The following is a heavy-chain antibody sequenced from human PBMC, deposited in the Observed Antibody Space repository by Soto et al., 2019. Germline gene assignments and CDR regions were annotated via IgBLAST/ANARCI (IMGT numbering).Heavy chain of an antibody. D-gene: IGHD3-10*01. CDR3: ARGVYGSGNYYTGPSAFDI. CDR2: TIPVFNTA. CDR1: GGTLSDHG. V-gene: IGHV1-69*06. Sequence: QVQLEQSGAEVKKPGSSMKVSCKASGGTLSDHGVAWLRKAPGQGLEWMGGTIPVFNTAKYAQKFQGRVTVTADKFTNIAYMELSSLRSEDTAFYFCARGVYGSGNYYTGPSAFDIWGQGTMVIVSS. J-gene: IGHJ3*02.